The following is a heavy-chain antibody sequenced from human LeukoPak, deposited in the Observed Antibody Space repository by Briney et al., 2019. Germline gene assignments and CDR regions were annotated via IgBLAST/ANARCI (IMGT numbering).Heavy chain of an antibody. CDR2: IYYSGST. CDR3: AKEQGDYYDSSGYYLDY. D-gene: IGHD3-22*01. Sequence: SETLSLTCTVSGGSISSSSYYWGWIRQPPGKGLEWIGSIYYSGSTYYHPSLKSRVTISVDTSKNQFSLKLSSVTAADTAVYYCAKEQGDYYDSSGYYLDYWGQGTLVTVSS. CDR1: GGSISSSSYY. J-gene: IGHJ4*02. V-gene: IGHV4-39*07.